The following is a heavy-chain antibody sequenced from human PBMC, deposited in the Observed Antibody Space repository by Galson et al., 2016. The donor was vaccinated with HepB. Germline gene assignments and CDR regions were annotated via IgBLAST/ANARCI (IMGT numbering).Heavy chain of an antibody. D-gene: IGHD3-22*01. CDR1: GFSLSFNEVG. CDR2: MYWDDDK. CDR3: VHVYYDSSGYWGRPEYFDC. Sequence: PALVKPTQTLTLTCTFSGFSLSFNEVGVGWIRQPPGKALEWLALMYWDDDKRYRPSLQSRLTITKDTSKNQVVLTMTDMDPVDTATYYCVHVYYDSSGYWGRPEYFDCWGQGTLVTVSS. V-gene: IGHV2-5*02. J-gene: IGHJ4*02.